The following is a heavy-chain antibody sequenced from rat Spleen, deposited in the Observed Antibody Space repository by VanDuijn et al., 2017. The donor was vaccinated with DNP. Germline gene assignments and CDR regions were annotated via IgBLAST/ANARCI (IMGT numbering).Heavy chain of an antibody. CDR1: GFIFSDFY. Sequence: EVQLVESGGGLVQPGRSLKLSCAASGFIFSDFYMAWVRQAPTKGLEWVTSISNDGGTTYYRDSVKGRFTISRDNAKSTLYLQMDSLRSEDTATYYCVRWVGDYWGQGVMVTVSS. D-gene: IGHD1-7*01. J-gene: IGHJ2*01. CDR3: VRWVGDY. CDR2: ISNDGGTT. V-gene: IGHV5-20*01.